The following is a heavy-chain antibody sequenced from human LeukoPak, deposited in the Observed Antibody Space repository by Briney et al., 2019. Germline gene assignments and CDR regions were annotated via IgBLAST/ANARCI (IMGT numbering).Heavy chain of an antibody. CDR1: GFTFSSNY. CDR2: IYSGGST. J-gene: IGHJ4*02. D-gene: IGHD4-17*01. Sequence: GGSLRLSCAASGFTFSSNYMTWVRQAPGMGLEWVSVIYSGGSTCYADSVKGRFTISRDRSKNTLYLQMNSLRAEDTAVYYCARDYGDWYFDYWGQGTLVTVSS. CDR3: ARDYGDWYFDY. V-gene: IGHV3-53*01.